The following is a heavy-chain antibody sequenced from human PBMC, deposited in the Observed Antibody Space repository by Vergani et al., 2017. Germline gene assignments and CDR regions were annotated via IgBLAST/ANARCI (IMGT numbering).Heavy chain of an antibody. CDR3: AKGVDDSSGYRAYDAFDI. CDR1: GFTFSSYA. D-gene: IGHD3-22*01. V-gene: IGHV3-23*01. CDR2: ISGSGGST. J-gene: IGHJ3*02. Sequence: EVQLLESGGGLVQPGGSLRLSCAASGFTFSSYAMSWVRQAPGKGLEWASAISGSGGSTYYADSVKGRFTISRDNSKNTLYLQMNSLRAEDTAVYYCAKGVDDSSGYRAYDAFDIWGQGTMVTVSS.